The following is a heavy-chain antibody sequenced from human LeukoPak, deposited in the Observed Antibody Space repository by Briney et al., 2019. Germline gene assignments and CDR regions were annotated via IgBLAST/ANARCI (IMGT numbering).Heavy chain of an antibody. D-gene: IGHD6-19*01. CDR2: IYHSGST. V-gene: IGHV4-38-2*02. J-gene: IGHJ4*02. CDR1: GYSISSGYY. Sequence: SETLSLTCAVSGYSISSGYYWGWIRQPPGKGLEWIGSIYHSGSTHYNPSLKSRVTISVDTSKDQFSLKLSSVTAADTAVYYCARDRSWSSGLYFDYWGQGTLVTVSS. CDR3: ARDRSWSSGLYFDY.